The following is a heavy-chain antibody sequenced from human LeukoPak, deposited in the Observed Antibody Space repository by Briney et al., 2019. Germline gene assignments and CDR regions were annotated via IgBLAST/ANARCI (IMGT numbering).Heavy chain of an antibody. CDR2: INHSGST. CDR3: ARKQGGQLVNTRRWFDP. Sequence: PSETLSLTCAVYGGSFSDYYWSWIRQSPGKGLEWIGEINHSGSTYYNPSLKSRVTMSLDTSKSQFSLELTSVTAADTAVYYCARKQGGQLVNTRRWFDPWGQGTLVTVSS. D-gene: IGHD6-13*01. V-gene: IGHV4-34*01. J-gene: IGHJ5*02. CDR1: GGSFSDYY.